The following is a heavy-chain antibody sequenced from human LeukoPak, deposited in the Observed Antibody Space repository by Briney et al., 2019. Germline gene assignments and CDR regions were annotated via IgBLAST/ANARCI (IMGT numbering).Heavy chain of an antibody. CDR3: ARGFHTAFDY. D-gene: IGHD2-2*02. CDR2: INSDGSST. V-gene: IGHV3-74*01. J-gene: IGHJ4*02. CDR1: GFTFSNYA. Sequence: PGGSLRLSCAASGFTFSNYAMSWVRQAPGKGLEWVSRINSDGSSTSYADSVKGRFTISRDNAKNTLYLQMNSLRAEDTAVYYCARGFHTAFDYWGQGTLVTVSS.